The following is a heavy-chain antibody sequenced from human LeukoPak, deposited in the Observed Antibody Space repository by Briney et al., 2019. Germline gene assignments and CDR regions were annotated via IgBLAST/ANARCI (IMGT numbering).Heavy chain of an antibody. J-gene: IGHJ4*02. V-gene: IGHV4-30-2*01. CDR2: IYHSGST. CDR3: ARSVPAAPFDY. CDR1: GGSISSGGYS. Sequence: SETLSLTCAVSGGSISSGGYSWSWIRQPPGKGLEWIGYIYHSGSTYYNPSLKSRVTISVDRSKNQFSLKLSSATAADTAVYYCARSVPAAPFDYWGQGTLVTVSS. D-gene: IGHD2-2*01.